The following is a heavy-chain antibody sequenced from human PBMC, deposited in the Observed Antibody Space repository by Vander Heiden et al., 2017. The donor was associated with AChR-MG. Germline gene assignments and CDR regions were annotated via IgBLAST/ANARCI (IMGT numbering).Heavy chain of an antibody. CDR2: ISWNSGSI. D-gene: IGHD3-22*01. CDR3: AKDITMIVVGIDY. CDR1: GFTFDDYA. J-gene: IGHJ4*02. V-gene: IGHV3-9*01. Sequence: EVQLVESGGGLVPPGRSLRLPCAASGFTFDDYAMHWVRQAPGKGLEWVSGISWNSGSIGYADSVKGRFTISRDNAKNSLYLQMNSLRAEDTALCYCAKDITMIVVGIDYWGQGTLVTVSS.